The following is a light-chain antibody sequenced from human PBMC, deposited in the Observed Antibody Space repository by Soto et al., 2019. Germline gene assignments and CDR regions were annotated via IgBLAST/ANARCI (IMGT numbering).Light chain of an antibody. J-gene: IGLJ1*01. CDR1: SSDVGGYNY. Sequence: QSALTQPASVSGSPGQSIAISCTGTSSDVGGYNYVSWYQQHPGKVPKLIIYDVSNQPSGVSNRFSGSKSGNTASLTISGLQADDEADYYCCSFTRSITRYVFGTGTKVTVL. CDR3: CSFTRSITRYV. CDR2: DVS. V-gene: IGLV2-14*01.